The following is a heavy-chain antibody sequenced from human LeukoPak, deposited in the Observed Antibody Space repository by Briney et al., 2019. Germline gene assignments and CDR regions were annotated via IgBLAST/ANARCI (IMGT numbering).Heavy chain of an antibody. CDR3: ARHIGGGIEDMDV. J-gene: IGHJ6*03. V-gene: IGHV4-59*08. CDR2: IYVTGST. CDR1: GGSISSHY. D-gene: IGHD3-16*02. Sequence: PSETLSLTCTVSGGSISSHYWSWIRQPPGKGLEWIGYIYVTGSTRYNPYLQSRVTISVDTSRNQFFLKMSSVTAADTAVYYCARHIGGGIEDMDVWGTGTKVTVSS.